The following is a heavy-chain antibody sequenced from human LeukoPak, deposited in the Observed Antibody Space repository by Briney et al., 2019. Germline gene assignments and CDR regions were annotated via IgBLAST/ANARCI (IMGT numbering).Heavy chain of an antibody. CDR3: ARDAQSGAFSDFDY. CDR2: ITHNGGTQ. J-gene: IGHJ4*02. Sequence: GTSLRLSCEASGFTFGNYAIHWVRQVPGEGLEWVAIITHNGGTQYYADSVKGRFTISRDNSQSTVFLQMNSLRPEDTAVYYCARDAQSGAFSDFDYWGQGTLVTVSS. D-gene: IGHD1-26*01. V-gene: IGHV3-30-3*01. CDR1: GFTFGNYA.